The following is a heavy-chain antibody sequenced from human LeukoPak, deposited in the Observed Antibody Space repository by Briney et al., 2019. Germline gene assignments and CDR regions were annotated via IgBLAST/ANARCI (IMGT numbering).Heavy chain of an antibody. CDR3: ARGLGSPTDY. CDR1: GFTFSSYS. V-gene: IGHV3-74*01. CDR2: INDDGTTT. J-gene: IGHJ4*02. D-gene: IGHD1-26*01. Sequence: PGGSLRLSCAVSGFTFSSYSMNWVRQAPGKGLVWVSRINDDGTTTTYADSVKGRFTISRDNAKSTLYLQMNSLRAEDTAVYYCARGLGSPTDYWGQGTLVTVSS.